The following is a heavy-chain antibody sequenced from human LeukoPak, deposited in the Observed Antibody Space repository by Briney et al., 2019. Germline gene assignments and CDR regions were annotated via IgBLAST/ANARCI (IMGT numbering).Heavy chain of an antibody. V-gene: IGHV3-48*03. CDR3: ARDRVGGTDFDY. D-gene: IGHD1-26*01. Sequence: PGGSLRLSCAASGFIFSSYEMNWVRQATGKGLEWVSYISSSGSTIYYADSVEGRFTISRDNAKNSLYLQMNSLRAEDTAVYYCARDRVGGTDFDYWGQGTLVTVSS. CDR2: ISSSGSTI. CDR1: GFIFSSYE. J-gene: IGHJ4*02.